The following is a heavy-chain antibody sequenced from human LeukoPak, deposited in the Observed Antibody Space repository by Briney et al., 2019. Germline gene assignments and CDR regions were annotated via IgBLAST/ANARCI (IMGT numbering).Heavy chain of an antibody. V-gene: IGHV3-20*04. Sequence: GGSLRLSCAASGFTFDDYGMSWVRQAPGKGLEWVSGINWNGGSTGYADSVKGRFTISRDNAKNSLYLQMNSLRAETTALYYCARAGSTSFYYYYYYIDVWGKRSTVTVSS. D-gene: IGHD2-2*01. J-gene: IGHJ6*03. CDR3: ARAGSTSFYYYYYYIDV. CDR1: GFTFDDYG. CDR2: INWNGGST.